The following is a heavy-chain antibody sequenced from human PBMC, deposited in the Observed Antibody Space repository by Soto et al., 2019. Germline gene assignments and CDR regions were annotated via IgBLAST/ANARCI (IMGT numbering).Heavy chain of an antibody. CDR1: GFTFSSYE. D-gene: IGHD1-26*01. Sequence: PGGSLRLSCAASGFTFSSYEMNWVRQAPGKGLEWVSYISSSGSTIYYADSVKGRFTISRDNAKNSLYLQMNSLRAEDTAVYYCAMRMWEPSYYYGMDVWGQGTTVTVSS. V-gene: IGHV3-48*03. CDR3: AMRMWEPSYYYGMDV. CDR2: ISSSGSTI. J-gene: IGHJ6*02.